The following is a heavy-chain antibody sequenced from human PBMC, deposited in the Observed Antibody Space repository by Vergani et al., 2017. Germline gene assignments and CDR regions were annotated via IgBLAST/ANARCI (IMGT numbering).Heavy chain of an antibody. CDR2: INHSGST. CDR1: GGSFNGFY. Sequence: QVQLQQWGAGLLKPSETLSLTCGVSGGSFNGFYWTWIRQSPGKGLEWIGEINHSGSTNYNPSPKSRVTISVDTSKNPFSLKLSSVTAADTAVYYCARHRGDNDRGGMDVWGQGTTVTVSS. V-gene: IGHV4-34*01. D-gene: IGHD2-21*02. J-gene: IGHJ6*02. CDR3: ARHRGDNDRGGMDV.